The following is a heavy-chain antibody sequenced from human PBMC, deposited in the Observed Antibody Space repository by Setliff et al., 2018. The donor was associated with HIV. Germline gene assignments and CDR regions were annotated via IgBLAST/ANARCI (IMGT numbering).Heavy chain of an antibody. J-gene: IGHJ6*02. V-gene: IGHV1-18*04. CDR2: INSYNGNT. CDR1: GYTFTTYG. CDR3: SRSGVPPYYYYGMDV. D-gene: IGHD3-10*01. Sequence: ASVKVSCKASGYTFTTYGVNWVRQAPGQGLEWMGWINSYNGNTKFAQKFQGRVTMTTDTSTTTAFMELRSLKADDTGMYYCSRSGVPPYYYYGMDVWGQGTTVTVSS.